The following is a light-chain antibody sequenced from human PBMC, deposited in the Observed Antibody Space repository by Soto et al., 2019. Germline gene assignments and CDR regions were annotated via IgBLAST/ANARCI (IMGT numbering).Light chain of an antibody. J-gene: IGLJ3*02. V-gene: IGLV1-47*01. CDR2: RNN. Sequence: QSVLTQPPSASGTPGQGVTISCSGSSCNIGSNYVYWYQQLPGKAPKLLIYRNNQRPSGVPDRFSGSKSGTSASLAISGLRSEDEANYYCAAWDDSLSGVVFGGGTKLTVL. CDR3: AAWDDSLSGVV. CDR1: SCNIGSNY.